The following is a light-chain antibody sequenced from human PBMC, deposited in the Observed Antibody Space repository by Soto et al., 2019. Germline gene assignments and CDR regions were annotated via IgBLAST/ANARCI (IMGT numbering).Light chain of an antibody. J-gene: IGLJ2*01. CDR3: RSYDRSLSALV. CDR1: SSNIGGDYD. V-gene: IGLV1-40*01. Sequence: QSVLTQPASVSGAPGQTVTISCTGTSSNIGGDYDVYWYQHLPGTAPKLLIYTSNTRPSGVPDRFSGSRSGTTASLAITGRQAEDEADYYCRSYDRSLSALVFGGGTKLTVL. CDR2: TSN.